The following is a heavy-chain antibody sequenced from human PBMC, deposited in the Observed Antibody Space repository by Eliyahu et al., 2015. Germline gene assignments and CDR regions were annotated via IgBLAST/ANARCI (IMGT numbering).Heavy chain of an antibody. CDR2: IFTTGTT. CDR1: GXSIXGGXYY. D-gene: IGHD1-26*01. CDR3: ARGGLQWVTADYYYYYMDV. J-gene: IGHJ6*03. Sequence: QVQLKESGPGLVKPSQTLSLTCSVSGXSIXGGXYYXNWLRXPAGKGLEWIGHIFTTGTTDYNPSLKSRVTLSMDTSKNQISLRLNFVTAADTAVFYCARGGLQWVTADYYYYYMDVWGKGTAVSVSS. V-gene: IGHV4-61*02.